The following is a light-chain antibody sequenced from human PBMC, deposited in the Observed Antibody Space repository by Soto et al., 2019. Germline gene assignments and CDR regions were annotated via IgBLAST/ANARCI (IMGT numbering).Light chain of an antibody. CDR3: QQYGDWPLT. V-gene: IGKV3-15*01. CDR2: ATS. CDR1: QSVGNN. Sequence: EIVLTQSPATLSVSPGERATLSCRASQSVGNNFAWYQQKPGQAPRLLIFATSTRATGVPARFSGSGSGTEFTLTMSSLQSEDFAVYYCQQYGDWPLTFGGGAKVEIE. J-gene: IGKJ4*01.